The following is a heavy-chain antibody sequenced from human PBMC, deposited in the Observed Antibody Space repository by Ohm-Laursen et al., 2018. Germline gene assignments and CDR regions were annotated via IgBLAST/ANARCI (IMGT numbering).Heavy chain of an antibody. CDR2: IYYSGST. D-gene: IGHD3-16*01. CDR3: AITVATTLGEVAFDI. J-gene: IGHJ3*02. V-gene: IGHV4-31*03. Sequence: TLSLTCTVSGGSISSGGYYWSWIRQHPGKGLEWIGYIYYSGSTYYNPSLKSRVTISVDTSKNQFSLKLSSVPAADTAVYYCAITVATTLGEVAFDIWGQGTMVTVPS. CDR1: GGSISSGGYY.